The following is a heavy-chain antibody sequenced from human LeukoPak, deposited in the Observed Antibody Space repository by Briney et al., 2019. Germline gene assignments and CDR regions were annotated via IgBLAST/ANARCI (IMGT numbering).Heavy chain of an antibody. CDR3: ARSGRYCSSTSCYSYAFDI. CDR2: IIPIFGTA. J-gene: IGHJ3*02. Sequence: SVKVCCKASGGTFSRYAISWVRQAPGQGLEWMGGIIPIFGTANYAQKFQGRVTITTDESTSTAYMELSSLRSEDTAVYYCARSGRYCSSTSCYSYAFDIWGQGTMVTVSS. CDR1: GGTFSRYA. V-gene: IGHV1-69*05. D-gene: IGHD2-2*01.